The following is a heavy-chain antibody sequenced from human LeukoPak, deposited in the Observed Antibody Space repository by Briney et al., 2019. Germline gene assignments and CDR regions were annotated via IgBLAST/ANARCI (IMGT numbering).Heavy chain of an antibody. V-gene: IGHV4-34*01. CDR3: ARNPPRYYDSSGPSRN. D-gene: IGHD3-22*01. CDR1: GGSFSGYF. J-gene: IGHJ4*02. CDR2: INHSGST. Sequence: PSEALSLTCVVCGGSFSGYFWSWIRQPPGKGLEWIGQINHSGSTNYNPSLNSRVTISVDSSKNQFSLKLSSVTAADTAVYYCARNPPRYYDSSGPSRNWGEGTLVTVSS.